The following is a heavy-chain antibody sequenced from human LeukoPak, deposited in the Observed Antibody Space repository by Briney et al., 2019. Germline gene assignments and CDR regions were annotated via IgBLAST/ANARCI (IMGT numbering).Heavy chain of an antibody. CDR2: VTITGRST. J-gene: IGHJ4*02. CDR1: RFSLSDYY. D-gene: IGHD3-10*01. CDR3: ARGRGGSYYTFHV. V-gene: IGHV3-11*01. Sequence: AGTLTLSFAVSRFSLSDYYMSGGRQAPGKGLECVSYVTITGRSTNYADSVKGRFTVSRACAKNSLSLPLSSLTAEDSAVYYCARGRGGSYYTFHVWGQGSLVSVSS.